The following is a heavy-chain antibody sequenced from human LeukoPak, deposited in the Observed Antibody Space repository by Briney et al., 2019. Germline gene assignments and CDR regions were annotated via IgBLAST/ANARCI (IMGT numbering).Heavy chain of an antibody. CDR2: ISWNSGSI. J-gene: IGHJ6*02. V-gene: IGHV3-9*01. Sequence: GGSLRLSCAASGFTFDDYAMHWVRQAPGKGLEWVSGISWNSGSIGYADSVKGRFTISRDNAKNSLYLQMNSLRAEDTALYYCAKDFPGIAAAGPYYYYGMDVWGQGTTVTVSS. D-gene: IGHD6-13*01. CDR3: AKDFPGIAAAGPYYYYGMDV. CDR1: GFTFDDYA.